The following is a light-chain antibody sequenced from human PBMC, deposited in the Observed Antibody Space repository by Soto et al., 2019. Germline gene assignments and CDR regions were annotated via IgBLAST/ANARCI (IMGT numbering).Light chain of an antibody. J-gene: IGLJ1*01. CDR3: SSHAGSYNPFV. CDR2: DVN. Sequence: QSVLTQPPSASGSPGQSVTISCTGTSSDVGGYSFVSWYQQHPGKAPKVLIYDVNKRPSGVPDRFSGSKSGNTASLTVSGLQADDEADYYCSSHAGSYNPFVFGPGTMVTVL. V-gene: IGLV2-8*01. CDR1: SSDVGGYSF.